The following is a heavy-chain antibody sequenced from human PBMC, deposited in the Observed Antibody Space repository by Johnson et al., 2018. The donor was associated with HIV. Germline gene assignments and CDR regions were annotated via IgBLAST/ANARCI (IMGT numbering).Heavy chain of an antibody. CDR2: ISYDGSNK. CDR3: ARDVGSYYVWHAFDI. D-gene: IGHD1-26*01. J-gene: IGHJ3*02. Sequence: QVQLVESGGGVVQPGRSLRLSCAASGFTFSSYAMHWVRQAPGKGLEWVAVISYDGSNKYYADSVKGRFTLSRDNSKNTLYLQMNSLRAEDTAVYYCARDVGSYYVWHAFDIWGQGTMVTVSS. V-gene: IGHV3-30-3*01. CDR1: GFTFSSYA.